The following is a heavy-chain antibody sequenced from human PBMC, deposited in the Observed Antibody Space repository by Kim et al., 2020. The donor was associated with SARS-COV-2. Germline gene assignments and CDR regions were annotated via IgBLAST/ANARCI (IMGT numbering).Heavy chain of an antibody. J-gene: IGHJ3*02. Sequence: GGSLRLSCAASGFTFSSYAMSWVRQAPGKGLEWVPSVTGTGSKTYYADSVRGRFTIPRDNSKNALYVQMNSLRAEDTALYYCARQRGYDFDMWGQGTMVTVSS. V-gene: IGHV3-23*01. CDR3: ARQRGYDFDM. D-gene: IGHD1-1*01. CDR2: VTGTGSKT. CDR1: GFTFSSYA.